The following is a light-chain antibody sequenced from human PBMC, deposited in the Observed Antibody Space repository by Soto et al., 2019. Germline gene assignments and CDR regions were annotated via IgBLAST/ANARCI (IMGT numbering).Light chain of an antibody. CDR2: DVR. Sequence: QSALTQPPSVSGSPGQSVTISCSGTSSDIGGYSFVSWYQQHPGNTPKLIIYDVRNRPSGVPDRFSGSKSDNTASPTISGLQSEDEADYYCCSYAGTNSVIFGGGTKLTVL. J-gene: IGLJ2*01. CDR3: CSYAGTNSVI. CDR1: SSDIGGYSF. V-gene: IGLV2-11*01.